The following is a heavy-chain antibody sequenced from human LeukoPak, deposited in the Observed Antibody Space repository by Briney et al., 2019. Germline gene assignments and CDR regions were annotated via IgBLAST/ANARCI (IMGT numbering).Heavy chain of an antibody. V-gene: IGHV4-59*01. J-gene: IGHJ5*02. CDR1: GDSISSYY. D-gene: IGHD3-10*01. Sequence: PSETLSLTCIVSGDSISSYYWNWIRQPPGKGLEWIGHIHYSGSSNYKPSLKSRVTISVDTAKNRFSLKLNSVTAADTAVYYCARRVQMSSGSPTSNTWLDPWGQGTLVTVSS. CDR2: IHYSGSS. CDR3: ARRVQMSSGSPTSNTWLDP.